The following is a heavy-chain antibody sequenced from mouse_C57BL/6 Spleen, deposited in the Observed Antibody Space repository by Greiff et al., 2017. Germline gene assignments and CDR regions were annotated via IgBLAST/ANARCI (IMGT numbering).Heavy chain of an antibody. J-gene: IGHJ4*01. CDR2: IDPENGDT. CDR3: TSEMRDGSSEDALAY. D-gene: IGHD2-3*01. CDR1: GFNIKDDY. Sequence: EVQLQQSGAELVRPGASGKVSCTASGFNIKDDYMQWVKQRPEQGLEWIGWIDPENGDTEYASKFQGKATITADTSSNTAYLHLSSLPSDHTAVYSCTSEMRDGSSEDALAYWGQGTSVTVSS. V-gene: IGHV14-4*01.